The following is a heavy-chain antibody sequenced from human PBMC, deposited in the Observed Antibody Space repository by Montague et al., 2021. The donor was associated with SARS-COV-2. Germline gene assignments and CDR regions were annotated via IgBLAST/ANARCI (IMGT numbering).Heavy chain of an antibody. CDR2: IRWNSGKI. D-gene: IGHD1-26*01. CDR3: AKDGSGTYSKYGLDV. Sequence: CLRLSCAASGFRFDDYAMHWVRQAPGKGLEWVSGIRWNSGKIGYADSVKGRFTISRDNAKNVVYMEMNSLRPEDMALYYCAKDGSGTYSKYGLDVLGPGTTVNVS. J-gene: IGHJ6*02. CDR1: GFRFDDYA. V-gene: IGHV3-9*03.